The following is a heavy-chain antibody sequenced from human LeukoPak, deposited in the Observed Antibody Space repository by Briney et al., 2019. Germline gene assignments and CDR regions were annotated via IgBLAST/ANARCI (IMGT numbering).Heavy chain of an antibody. J-gene: IGHJ4*02. CDR2: IWYDGSHD. Sequence: GGSLRLSCAASGFTISHYAMHWVRQAPGKGLEWVAVIWYDGSHDTYTDSVKGRFTVSRDNFKNVLHLQMNSLRVEDTAVYYCAKEGDYCSSSGCHKRGIDYWGQGTLVTVSS. CDR1: GFTISHYA. D-gene: IGHD2-2*01. CDR3: AKEGDYCSSSGCHKRGIDY. V-gene: IGHV3-33*06.